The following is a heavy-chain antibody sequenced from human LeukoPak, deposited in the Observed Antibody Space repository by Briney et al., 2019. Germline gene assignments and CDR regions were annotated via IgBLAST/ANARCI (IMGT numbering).Heavy chain of an antibody. CDR1: GYIFTNFG. J-gene: IGHJ4*02. V-gene: IGHV1-69*06. CDR2: IIPIFGTA. Sequence: ASVNVPCKASGYIFTNFGISWVRQARGQGLEWMGGIIPIFGTANYAQKFQGRVTINADKSTSTAYMELSSLRSEDTAVYYCASFNTFTMTTDYWGQGTLVTVSS. D-gene: IGHD3-22*01. CDR3: ASFNTFTMTTDY.